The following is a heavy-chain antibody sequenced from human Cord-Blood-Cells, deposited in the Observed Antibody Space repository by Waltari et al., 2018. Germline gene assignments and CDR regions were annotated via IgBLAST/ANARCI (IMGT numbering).Heavy chain of an antibody. CDR3: ARDRAIAARNWFDP. Sequence: EVQLVESGGGLVKPGGSLRLSCAASGFTFSSYSMNWVRPAPGKGLEWVSSISSSSSYIYYADSVKGRFTISRDNAKNSLYLQMNSLRAEDTAVYYCARDRAIAARNWFDPWGQGTLVTVSS. V-gene: IGHV3-21*01. CDR1: GFTFSSYS. J-gene: IGHJ5*02. CDR2: ISSSSSYI. D-gene: IGHD6-6*01.